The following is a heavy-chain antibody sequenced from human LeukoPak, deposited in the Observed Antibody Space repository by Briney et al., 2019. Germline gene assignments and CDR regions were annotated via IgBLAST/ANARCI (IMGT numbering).Heavy chain of an antibody. V-gene: IGHV4-61*02. CDR1: GGSIASGRYY. CDR3: ARGVVTDDYYMDV. CDR2: LYTNDNT. Sequence: SETLSLTCSVSGGSIASGRYYWTWIRQPAGKGLEWIGRLYTNDNTNYDPSLESRVSISVDTSKSQFYLQLTSVTAADTAVYFCARGVVTDDYYMDVWGKGITVIVSS. J-gene: IGHJ6*03. D-gene: IGHD2-21*02.